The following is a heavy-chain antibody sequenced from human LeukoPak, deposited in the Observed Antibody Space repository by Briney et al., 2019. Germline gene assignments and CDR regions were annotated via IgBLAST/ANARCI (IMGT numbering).Heavy chain of an antibody. CDR1: GYSINSGYF. CDR2: IFHTGDA. Sequence: SETLSLTCTVSGYSINSGYFWGRVRQPPGKGPEWIGSIFHTGDANYNPSLRSRVTLSIDTSRNQVSLKVTSVTAADTALYYCARVVASTSIDSWGQGILVTVSS. V-gene: IGHV4-38-2*02. J-gene: IGHJ4*02. D-gene: IGHD2-15*01. CDR3: ARVVASTSIDS.